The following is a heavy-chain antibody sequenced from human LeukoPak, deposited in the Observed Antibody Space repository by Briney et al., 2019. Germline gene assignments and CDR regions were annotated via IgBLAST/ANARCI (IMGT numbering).Heavy chain of an antibody. J-gene: IGHJ4*02. CDR3: AKDRNYYGSGTYLRLDY. D-gene: IGHD3-10*01. CDR2: ITGSGGST. CDR1: RFTFSNYA. Sequence: GGSLRLSYAASRFTFSNYAMTWVRQAPGKGLEWVSVITGSGGSTYYADSVKGRFTISRDNSKNTLYLQMNSLRAEDTAVYYCAKDRNYYGSGTYLRLDYWGQGTLVTVSS. V-gene: IGHV3-23*01.